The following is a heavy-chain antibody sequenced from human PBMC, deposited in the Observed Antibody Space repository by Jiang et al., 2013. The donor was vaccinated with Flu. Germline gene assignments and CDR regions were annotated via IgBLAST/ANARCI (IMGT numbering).Heavy chain of an antibody. V-gene: IGHV1-2*02. CDR2: INPYTDGA. Sequence: SGAEVKKSGASVKVSCKAYEYIFTGYYIHWVRQAPGQGLEWMGWINPYTDGANVPQKFQGRVTLTRDTSISTAYMELSGLTFDDTAVYYCARSQYYYSDMDVWGQGTTVTVS. CDR3: ARSQYYYSDMDV. J-gene: IGHJ6*02. CDR1: EYIFTGYY.